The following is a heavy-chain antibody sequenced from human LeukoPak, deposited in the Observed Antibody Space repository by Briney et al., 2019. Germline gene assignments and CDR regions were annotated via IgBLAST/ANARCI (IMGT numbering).Heavy chain of an antibody. Sequence: GESLKISCKGSGYSFTSYWIGWVRQMPGKGLEWMGIIYPGDSDTRYSPSFQGQVTISADKSISTAYLQWSSLKASDTAMYYCARGRRGYSYENWFDPWGQGTLVTVSS. CDR3: ARGRRGYSYENWFDP. CDR1: GYSFTSYW. D-gene: IGHD5-18*01. J-gene: IGHJ5*02. V-gene: IGHV5-51*01. CDR2: IYPGDSDT.